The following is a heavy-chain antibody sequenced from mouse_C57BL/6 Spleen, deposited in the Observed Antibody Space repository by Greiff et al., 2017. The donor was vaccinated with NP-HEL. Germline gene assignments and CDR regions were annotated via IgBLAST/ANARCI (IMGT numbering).Heavy chain of an antibody. CDR3: ARSSPDYFDY. J-gene: IGHJ2*01. D-gene: IGHD1-1*01. CDR2: IHPNSGSN. CDR1: GYTFTSYW. V-gene: IGHV1-64*01. Sequence: QVQLQQPGAELVKPGASVKLSCKASGYTFTSYWMHWVKQRPGQGLEWIGMIHPNSGSNNYNEKFKSKATLTVDKSSSTAYIQLSSLTSEDSAVYYCARSSPDYFDYWGQGTTLTVSA.